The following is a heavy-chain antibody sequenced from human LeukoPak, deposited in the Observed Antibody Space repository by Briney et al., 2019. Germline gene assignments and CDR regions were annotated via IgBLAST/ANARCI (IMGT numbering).Heavy chain of an antibody. V-gene: IGHV3-7*01. J-gene: IGHJ4*02. CDR1: GFTFSSYW. CDR2: IKQGGSEK. D-gene: IGHD6-13*01. CDR3: ARGYSRNVPLYYFDY. Sequence: GGSLRLSCAASGFTFSSYWMSWVRQAPGKGLEWVANIKQGGSEKYYVDSVKGRFTISRDNAKNSLYLQMNSLRAEDTAVYYCARGYSRNVPLYYFDYWGQGTLVTVSS.